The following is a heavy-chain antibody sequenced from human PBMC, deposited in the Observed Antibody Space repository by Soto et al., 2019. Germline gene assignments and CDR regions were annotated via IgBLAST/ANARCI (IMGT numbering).Heavy chain of an antibody. J-gene: IGHJ4*02. CDR2: VSGSGVGI. CDR1: GFSISNSV. V-gene: IGHV3-23*01. CDR3: TKGSLDY. Sequence: EVKVLDSGGGLVQPGGSLRLSCAASGFSISNSVMNWVRQAPGKGLEWVSSVSGSGVGIYADSVKGRFSISRDNSKNTRDLQRTSRRAEDTAVYYCTKGSLDYWGQGTLVTVSS.